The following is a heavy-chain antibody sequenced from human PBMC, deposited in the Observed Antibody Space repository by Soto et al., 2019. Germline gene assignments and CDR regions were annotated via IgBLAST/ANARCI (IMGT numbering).Heavy chain of an antibody. D-gene: IGHD6-19*01. Sequence: PAETLSLTCAVSGGSISSGVYSWSWVRQPPGNGLEWIGYIYHIGSTYYNPSLKSRVTISVDRSKNQFSLKLSSVTAADTAVYYCARGGIAVAGTGDNWFDHWGQGPLVKVAS. CDR3: ARGGIAVAGTGDNWFDH. CDR2: IYHIGST. V-gene: IGHV4-30-2*01. J-gene: IGHJ5*02. CDR1: GGSISSGVYS.